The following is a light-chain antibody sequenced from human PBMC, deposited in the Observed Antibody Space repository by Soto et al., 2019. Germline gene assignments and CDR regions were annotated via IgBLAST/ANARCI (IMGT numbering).Light chain of an antibody. Sequence: EIVMTQSPATLSVSPGERATLSCRASQSVRSNLAWYQQRPGQAPRLLIYDASTRATGLPARFSGSGSGTEFTLTISSLQPDDFATYFCQQYYTYPWTFGQGTKVDI. CDR2: DAS. CDR1: QSVRSN. V-gene: IGKV3-15*01. CDR3: QQYYTYPWT. J-gene: IGKJ1*01.